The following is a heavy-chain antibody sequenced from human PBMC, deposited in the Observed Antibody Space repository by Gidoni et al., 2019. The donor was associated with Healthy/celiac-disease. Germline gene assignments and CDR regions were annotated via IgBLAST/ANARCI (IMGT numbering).Heavy chain of an antibody. D-gene: IGHD6-19*01. CDR2: IYHSGST. V-gene: IGHV4-38-2*02. Sequence: QVQLQESGPGLVKPSETLSLTCTVSGYSISSGYYWGWIRQPPGKGLEWIGSIYHSGSTYYNPSLKSRVTISVDTSKNQFSLKLSSVTAADTAVYYCARAPPPVYDSSGWYGYYFDYWGQGTLVTVSS. CDR3: ARAPPPVYDSSGWYGYYFDY. J-gene: IGHJ4*02. CDR1: GYSISSGYY.